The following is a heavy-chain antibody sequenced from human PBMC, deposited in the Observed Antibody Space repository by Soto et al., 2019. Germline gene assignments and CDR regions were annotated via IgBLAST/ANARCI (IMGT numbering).Heavy chain of an antibody. CDR2: ISKSSSLI. J-gene: IGHJ4*02. Sequence: PGGSLRLSXVGSGFIFSSFTMTWVRQAPGMGLQYLASISKSSSLIYYADSVRGRFIISRDNSKDSVFLQMYSLRAEDTAMYYCVRGDDRVDWGQGTLVTVSS. D-gene: IGHD1-1*01. CDR1: GFIFSSFT. CDR3: VRGDDRVD. V-gene: IGHV3-21*01.